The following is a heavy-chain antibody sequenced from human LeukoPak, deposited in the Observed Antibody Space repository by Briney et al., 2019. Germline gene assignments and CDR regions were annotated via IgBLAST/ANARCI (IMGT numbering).Heavy chain of an antibody. D-gene: IGHD6-13*01. V-gene: IGHV3-20*04. CDR3: VKDVSSNWYSFDQ. CDR1: ITDYG. CDR2: INWAGSNT. J-gene: IGHJ4*02. Sequence: SGGSLRLSCAGIITDYGMSWVRHVPGKGLEWVAGINWAGSNTHYAESVRSRFTIPRDFAENSLYLQMNSLRDEDTAFYYCVKDVSSNWYSFDQWGQGTLVTVSS.